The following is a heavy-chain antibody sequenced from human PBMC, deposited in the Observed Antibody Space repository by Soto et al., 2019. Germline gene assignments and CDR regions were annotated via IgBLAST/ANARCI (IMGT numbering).Heavy chain of an antibody. CDR3: AMVDVYVTPSPQDV. CDR1: GYNFSKYC. V-gene: IGHV1-18*01. CDR2: INTYNRNT. J-gene: IGHJ6*02. Sequence: ASVKVSCKASGYNFSKYCIAWARPAPGQGLEWMGWINTYNRNTNYAQNLQGRVTLTTDTSTSTAYMGLTSLRSNDTAIYYCAMVDVYVTPSPQDVWGQGTTVTVSS. D-gene: IGHD3-16*01.